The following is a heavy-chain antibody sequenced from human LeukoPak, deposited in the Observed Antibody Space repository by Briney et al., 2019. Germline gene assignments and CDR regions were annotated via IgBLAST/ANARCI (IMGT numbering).Heavy chain of an antibody. D-gene: IGHD1-26*01. CDR2: IAYDGGNK. CDR3: ARASGSYDY. V-gene: IGHV3-30-3*01. Sequence: PGRSLRLSCAASGFTFSSYAIHWVRQAPGKGLEWVAVIAYDGGNKYYADSVKGRFTISRDNSKNTLYLQMNSLRAEDTAVYYCARASGSYDYWGQGTLVTVSS. J-gene: IGHJ4*02. CDR1: GFTFSSYA.